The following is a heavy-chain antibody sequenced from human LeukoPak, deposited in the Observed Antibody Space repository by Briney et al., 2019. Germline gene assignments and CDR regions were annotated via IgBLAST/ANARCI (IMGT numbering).Heavy chain of an antibody. V-gene: IGHV3-7*01. CDR3: ARDQYGSGDGYYMDV. CDR2: IKQDGSEK. CDR1: GFTFSSYW. D-gene: IGHD3-10*01. Sequence: GGSLRLSCAASGFTFSSYWMTWVRQAPGKGLEWVANIKQDGSEKYYVDSVKGRFTISRDNAKNSVYLQMNSLRAEDTAVYYCARDQYGSGDGYYMDVWGKGTTVTISS. J-gene: IGHJ6*03.